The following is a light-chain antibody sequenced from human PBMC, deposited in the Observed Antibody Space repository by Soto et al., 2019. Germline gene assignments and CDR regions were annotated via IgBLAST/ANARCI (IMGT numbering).Light chain of an antibody. CDR3: QQYYTWPPWT. CDR2: GAS. J-gene: IGKJ1*01. V-gene: IGKV3-15*01. CDR1: QSISSN. Sequence: EIVMTQSPATRSVSPGARATLSCRASQSISSNLPWYQQKPGQSPRRLIYGASPRATGIPARFSGSVSGTEFNLTISSLQSEDFAVYYCQQYYTWPPWTGGQGTKVDIK.